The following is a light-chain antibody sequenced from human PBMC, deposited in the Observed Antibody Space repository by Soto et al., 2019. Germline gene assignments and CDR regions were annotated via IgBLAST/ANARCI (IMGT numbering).Light chain of an antibody. CDR1: QGIGND. J-gene: IGKJ3*01. V-gene: IGKV1-17*01. CDR3: LQHNSYPLT. Sequence: DTQMTQSPSSLSASVGDRVTITCRASQGIGNDLGWYQQKPGKAPKRLIYVASNLQSGVPSRFSGSGSGTEFTLTISSLHPEASATYYCLQHNSYPLTFGPGTKVDIK. CDR2: VAS.